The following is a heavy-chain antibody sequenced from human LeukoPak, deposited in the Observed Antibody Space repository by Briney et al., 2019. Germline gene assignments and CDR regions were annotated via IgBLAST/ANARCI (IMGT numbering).Heavy chain of an antibody. CDR3: ARGSATTLYYYYYMDV. V-gene: IGHV3-30*01. CDR2: SSSDGNNE. J-gene: IGHJ6*03. Sequence: GGSLRLSCAASGFSFSNNPMHWVRQAPGRGLEWVAVSSSDGNNEYYADSVKGRFTISRDNSKNTLYLQMNSLRPEDTAVYYCARGSATTLYYYYYMDVWGKGTTVTVSS. D-gene: IGHD1-26*01. CDR1: GFSFSNNP.